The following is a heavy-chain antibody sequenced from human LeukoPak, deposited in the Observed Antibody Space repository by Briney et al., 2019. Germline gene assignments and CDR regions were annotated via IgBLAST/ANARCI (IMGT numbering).Heavy chain of an antibody. Sequence: SETLSLTCAVYGGSFSGYYWSWIRQPPGKGLEWIGEINHSGSTNYNPSLKSRVTISVDTSKNQFSLKLSSVTAADTAVYYCARHVGRKSSGYYYKSPNWFDPWGQGTLVTVSS. CDR3: ARHVGRKSSGYYYKSPNWFDP. J-gene: IGHJ5*02. V-gene: IGHV4-34*01. CDR2: INHSGST. D-gene: IGHD3-22*01. CDR1: GGSFSGYY.